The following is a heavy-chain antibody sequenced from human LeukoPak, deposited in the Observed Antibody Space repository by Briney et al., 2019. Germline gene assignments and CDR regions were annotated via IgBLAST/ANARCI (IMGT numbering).Heavy chain of an antibody. CDR2: TSGSGGST. J-gene: IGHJ4*02. CDR3: AKNGGSQCYSHLDS. CDR1: GFTFSSYA. D-gene: IGHD2-15*01. V-gene: IGHV3-23*01. Sequence: GGSLRLPCAASGFTFSSYAMSWVRQAPGKGLEWVSGTSGSGGSTYYAGSVKGRFTFSRDNSKNTLYLQMNGLRVEDTAVYYCAKNGGSQCYSHLDSWGQGTLVTVSS.